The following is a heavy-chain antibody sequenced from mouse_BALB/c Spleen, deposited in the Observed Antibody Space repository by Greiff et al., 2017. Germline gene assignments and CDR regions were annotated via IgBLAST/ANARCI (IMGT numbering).Heavy chain of an antibody. V-gene: IGHV7-3*02. D-gene: IGHD4-1*01. Sequence: EVNVVESGGGLVQPGGSLRLSCATSGFTFTDYYMSWVRQPPGKALEWLGFIRNKANGYTTEYSASVKGRFTISRDNSQSILYLQMNTLRAEDSATYYCARGRTGTVYAMDYWGQGTSVTVSS. CDR1: GFTFTDYY. CDR2: IRNKANGYTT. J-gene: IGHJ4*01. CDR3: ARGRTGTVYAMDY.